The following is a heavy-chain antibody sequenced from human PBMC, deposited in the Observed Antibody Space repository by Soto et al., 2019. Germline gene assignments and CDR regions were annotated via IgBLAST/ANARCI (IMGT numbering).Heavy chain of an antibody. CDR1: GYSIGSGYY. J-gene: IGHJ6*02. CDR2: IYHAGSV. Sequence: PSETLSLTCAVSGYSIGSGYYWARIRQPPGKGLEWIGSIYHAGSVYYNPSLNGRVALSMDTSKNHFSLKLTSVTAADTAVYYCARTFDYYGMDVWGQGTTVTVSS. CDR3: ARTFDYYGMDV. V-gene: IGHV4-38-2*01.